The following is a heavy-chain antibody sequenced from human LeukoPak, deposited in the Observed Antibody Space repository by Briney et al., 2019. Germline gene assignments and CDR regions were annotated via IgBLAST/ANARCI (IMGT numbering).Heavy chain of an antibody. CDR3: ARSSSPDY. D-gene: IGHD6-13*01. V-gene: IGHV1-69*04. CDR2: IIPILGIA. Sequence: SVKVSCKASGGTFSSYAISWVRQAPGQGLEWMGRIIPILGIANYAQKFQGRVTITRNTSISTAYMELSSLRSEDTAVYYCARSSSPDYWGQGTLVTVSS. J-gene: IGHJ4*02. CDR1: GGTFSSYA.